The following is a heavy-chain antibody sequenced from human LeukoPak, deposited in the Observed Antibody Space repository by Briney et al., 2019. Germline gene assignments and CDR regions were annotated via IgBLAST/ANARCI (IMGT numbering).Heavy chain of an antibody. V-gene: IGHV3-66*01. CDR1: GFNVGSNY. CDR2: IYSGGTT. J-gene: IGHJ6*03. D-gene: IGHD6-19*01. Sequence: GGSLRLSCAASGFNVGSNYMNWVRQAPGKGLEWVSIIYSGGTTYYADSVKGRFTISRDNSKNTLYLQMNSLRAEDTAVYYCAREGSDWNYYYYMDVWGKGTTVTISS. CDR3: AREGSDWNYYYYMDV.